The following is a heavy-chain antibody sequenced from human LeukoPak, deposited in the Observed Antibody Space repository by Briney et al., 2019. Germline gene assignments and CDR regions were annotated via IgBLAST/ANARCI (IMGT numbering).Heavy chain of an antibody. CDR3: ARDPGVPAASRGNWFDP. Sequence: PEASVKVSCKASGYTFPNFGISWVRQAPGQGLEWMGWISAYNGNTNYAQKLQGRVTMTTDTSTSTAYMELRSPRSDDTAVYYCARDPGVPAASRGNWFDPWGQGTLVTVSS. J-gene: IGHJ5*02. D-gene: IGHD2-2*01. CDR1: GYTFPNFG. V-gene: IGHV1-18*01. CDR2: ISAYNGNT.